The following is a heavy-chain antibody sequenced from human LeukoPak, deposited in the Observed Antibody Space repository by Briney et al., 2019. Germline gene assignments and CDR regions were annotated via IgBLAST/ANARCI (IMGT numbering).Heavy chain of an antibody. V-gene: IGHV3-23*01. D-gene: IGHD1-26*01. Sequence: GGSLRLSCAASGFTFSSYAMSWVGQAPGKGLEWVSAIRGSGDRTHYADSVKGRFTISRDNSKNTLYLQMNSLRAEDTAVYYCAKDSKVVGATFRSYHYMDVWGKGTAVTVSS. CDR2: IRGSGDRT. J-gene: IGHJ6*03. CDR1: GFTFSSYA. CDR3: AKDSKVVGATFRSYHYMDV.